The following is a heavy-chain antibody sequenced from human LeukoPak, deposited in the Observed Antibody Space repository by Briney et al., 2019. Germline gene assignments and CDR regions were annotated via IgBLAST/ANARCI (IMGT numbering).Heavy chain of an antibody. CDR1: GFTFSSYS. CDR3: ARGSTVTTGLYYFDY. Sequence: GGSLRLSCAASGFTFSSYSMNWVRQAPGKGLEWVSYISSSSSTIYYAGSVKGRFTISRDNAKNSLFLQMNSLRAEDTAVYYCARGSTVTTGLYYFDYWGQGTLVTVSS. V-gene: IGHV3-48*01. D-gene: IGHD4-17*01. J-gene: IGHJ4*02. CDR2: ISSSSSTI.